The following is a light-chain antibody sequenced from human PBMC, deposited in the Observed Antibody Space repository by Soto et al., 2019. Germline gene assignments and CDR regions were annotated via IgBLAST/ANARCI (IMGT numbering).Light chain of an antibody. Sequence: QAVVTQPPSVSGARGQRVTISCAGSSSNIGAGHDVHWYQQLPGTAPKLLIYGNSNRPSGVPDRFSGSKSGTSGSLAITGLQAEDEADYYCQSYDSSLSAVVFGGGTKVTVL. J-gene: IGLJ2*01. V-gene: IGLV1-40*01. CDR3: QSYDSSLSAVV. CDR2: GNS. CDR1: SSNIGAGHD.